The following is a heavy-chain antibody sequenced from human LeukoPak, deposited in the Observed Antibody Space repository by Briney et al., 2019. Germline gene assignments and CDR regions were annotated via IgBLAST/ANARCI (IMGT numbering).Heavy chain of an antibody. CDR1: GGSFSGYY. D-gene: IGHD6-13*01. Sequence: SETLSLTCAVYGGSFSGYYWSWIRQPPGKGLEWIGEINHSGSTNYNPSLKSRVTISVDTSKNQLSLKLSSVTAADTAVYYCARGGGVYSSSWYYYYYYMDVWGKGTTVTVSS. V-gene: IGHV4-34*01. J-gene: IGHJ6*03. CDR2: INHSGST. CDR3: ARGGGVYSSSWYYYYYYMDV.